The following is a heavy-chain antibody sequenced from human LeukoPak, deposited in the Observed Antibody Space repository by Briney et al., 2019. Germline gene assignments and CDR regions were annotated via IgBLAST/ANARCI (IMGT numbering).Heavy chain of an antibody. CDR2: ISSSNNTI. Sequence: GGSLRLSCAASGFTFSSYEMNWVRQAPGKGLEWVSYISSSNNTIYYADSVKGRFTISRDNAKNSLYLQMNSLRAEDTAVYYCARDINWVGGYWGQGTLVTVSS. D-gene: IGHD7-27*01. V-gene: IGHV3-48*03. CDR1: GFTFSSYE. CDR3: ARDINWVGGY. J-gene: IGHJ4*02.